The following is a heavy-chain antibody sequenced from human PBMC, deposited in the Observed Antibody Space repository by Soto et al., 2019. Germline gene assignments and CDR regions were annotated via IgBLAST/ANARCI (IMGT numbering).Heavy chain of an antibody. CDR1: GFTVSSNY. CDR2: IYSGGST. CDR3: ARELYCSSTSCSNWFDP. V-gene: IGHV3-53*04. Sequence: VQLVESGGGLVQPGGSLRLSCAASGFTVSSNYMSWVRQAPGKGLEWVSVIYSGGSTYYADSVKGRFTISRHNSKNTLYLQMNSLRAEDTAVYYCARELYCSSTSCSNWFDPWGQGTLVTVSS. D-gene: IGHD2-2*01. J-gene: IGHJ5*02.